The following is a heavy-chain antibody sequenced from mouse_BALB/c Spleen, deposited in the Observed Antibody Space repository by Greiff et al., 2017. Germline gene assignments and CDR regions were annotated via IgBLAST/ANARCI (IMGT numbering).Heavy chain of an antibody. CDR1: GYTFTNYW. Sequence: VQLQQSGAELVRPGTSVKISCKASGYTFTNYWLGWVKQRPGHGLEWIGDIYPGGGYTNYNEKFKGKATLTADTSSSTAYMQLSSLTSEDSAVYFCARENTTYYYFDYWGQGTTLTVSS. J-gene: IGHJ2*01. D-gene: IGHD5-5*01. V-gene: IGHV1-63*02. CDR3: ARENTTYYYFDY. CDR2: IYPGGGYT.